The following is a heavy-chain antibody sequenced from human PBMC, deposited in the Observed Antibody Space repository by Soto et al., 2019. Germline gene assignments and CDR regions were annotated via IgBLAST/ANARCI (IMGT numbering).Heavy chain of an antibody. CDR1: GFTCSSYA. CDR3: EKGVDYYDSHGGLDY. J-gene: IGHJ4*02. V-gene: IGHV3-23*01. Sequence: EVQLLESGGGLVQPGGSLRLSCAASGFTCSSYAMKWVRQAPGKGLEWVSTISASGNSTYYADSVKGRFSISKDDSKNTLYLQMNGVRVDDTAIYYCEKGVDYYDSHGGLDYWGQGILVAVSS. D-gene: IGHD3-22*01. CDR2: ISASGNST.